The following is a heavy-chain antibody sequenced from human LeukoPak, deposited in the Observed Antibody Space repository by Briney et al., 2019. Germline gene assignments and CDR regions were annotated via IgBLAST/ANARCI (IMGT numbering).Heavy chain of an antibody. CDR2: ISAYNGNT. V-gene: IGHV1-18*01. CDR1: GYTFTSYD. CDR3: AREDCSSTSCYVFWFDP. J-gene: IGHJ5*02. Sequence: ASVKVSCKASGYTFTSYDISWVRQAPGQGLEWMGWISAYNGNTNYAQKLQDRVTMTTDTSTSTAYMELRSLRSDDTAVYYCAREDCSSTSCYVFWFDPWGQGTLVTVSS. D-gene: IGHD2-2*01.